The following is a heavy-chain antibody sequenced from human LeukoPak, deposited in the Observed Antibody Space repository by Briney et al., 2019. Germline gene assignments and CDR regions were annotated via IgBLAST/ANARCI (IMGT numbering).Heavy chain of an antibody. Sequence: GGSLRLSCAASGFTFSSYGMHWVRQAPGKGLEWVAVISYDGSNKYYADSVKGRFTISRDNSKNTLYLQMNSLRAEDTAVYYCAKDQYSGSYKPYYYGMDVWGQGTTVTVSS. CDR1: GFTFSSYG. D-gene: IGHD1-26*01. J-gene: IGHJ6*02. CDR2: ISYDGSNK. V-gene: IGHV3-30*18. CDR3: AKDQYSGSYKPYYYGMDV.